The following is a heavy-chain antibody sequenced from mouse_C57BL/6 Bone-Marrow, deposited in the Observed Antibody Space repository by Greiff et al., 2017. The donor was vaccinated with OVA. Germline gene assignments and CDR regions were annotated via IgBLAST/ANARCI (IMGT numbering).Heavy chain of an antibody. D-gene: IGHD1-1*01. CDR1: GYTFTDYE. J-gene: IGHJ4*01. Sequence: VQLQQSGAELVRPGASVTLSCKASGYTFTDYEMHWVKQTPVHGLEWIGAIDPETGGTAYNQKFKGKAILTADKSSSTAYMELRSLTSEDSAVYYCTPYGSSSYYAMDYWGQGTSVTVSS. V-gene: IGHV1-15*01. CDR2: IDPETGGT. CDR3: TPYGSSSYYAMDY.